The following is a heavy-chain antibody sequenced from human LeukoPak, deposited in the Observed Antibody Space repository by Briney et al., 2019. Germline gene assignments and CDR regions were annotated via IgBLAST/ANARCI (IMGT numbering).Heavy chain of an antibody. V-gene: IGHV4-34*12. Sequence: PSETLSLTCAVYGGSFSGYYWSWIRQPPGEGLEWIWEIFHSVSTNYNPPLKSRVIISLDTSKIQFSLNLSSVTAADTAVYYCAREWLFPRFFDFWGQGTLVTVSS. J-gene: IGHJ4*02. CDR1: GGSFSGYY. CDR3: AREWLFPRFFDF. D-gene: IGHD3-3*01. CDR2: IFHSVST.